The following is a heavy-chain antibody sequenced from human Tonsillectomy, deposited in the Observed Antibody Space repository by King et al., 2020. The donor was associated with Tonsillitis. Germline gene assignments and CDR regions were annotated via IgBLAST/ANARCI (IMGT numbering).Heavy chain of an antibody. Sequence: VQLVESGGGLVQPGGSLRLSCSASGFTFSSYAMHWVRQAPGKGLDYVSAISRDGGSTYYADSVKGRFTISRDNSKNTLYLQMSSLRAEDTAVFYCVKTRYDLHNSASLDWGQGTLVTVSS. J-gene: IGHJ4*02. CDR2: ISRDGGST. CDR1: GFTFSSYA. D-gene: IGHD2/OR15-2a*01. CDR3: VKTRYDLHNSASLD. V-gene: IGHV3-64D*06.